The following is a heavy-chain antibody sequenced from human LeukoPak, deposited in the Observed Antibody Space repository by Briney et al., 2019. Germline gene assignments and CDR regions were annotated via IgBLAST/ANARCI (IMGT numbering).Heavy chain of an antibody. Sequence: PSETLSLTCTVSGGSMSSHIYYWGWIRQPPGKGLEWIGSISHGGTAYYKPSLKSRVTISVDTSNNQFSLKLSSVTAADTAVYYCAREGCSGTNCLYYFYYMDVWGKGTTVTVPS. CDR1: GGSMSSHIYY. J-gene: IGHJ6*03. D-gene: IGHD2-2*01. CDR3: AREGCSGTNCLYYFYYMDV. CDR2: ISHGGTA. V-gene: IGHV4-39*07.